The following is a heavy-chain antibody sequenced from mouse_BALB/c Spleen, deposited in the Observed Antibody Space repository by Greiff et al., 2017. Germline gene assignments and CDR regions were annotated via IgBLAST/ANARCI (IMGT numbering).Heavy chain of an antibody. CDR3: ARDRYDYYYAMDY. Sequence: VQLKESGPGLVAPSQSLSITCTVSGFSLTSYGVHWVRQPPGKGLEWLGVIWAGGSTNYNSALMSRLSISKDNSKSQVFLKMNSLQTDDTAMYYCARDRYDYYYAMDYWGQGTSVTVSS. CDR2: IWAGGST. J-gene: IGHJ4*01. CDR1: GFSLTSYG. D-gene: IGHD1-1*01. V-gene: IGHV2-9*02.